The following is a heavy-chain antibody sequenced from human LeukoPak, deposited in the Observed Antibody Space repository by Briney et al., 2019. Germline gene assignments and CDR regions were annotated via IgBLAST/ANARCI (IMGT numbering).Heavy chain of an antibody. Sequence: SETLSLTCTVSGGSISSYYWSWIRQPPGKGLEWIGYIYYSGSTNYNPSLKSRVTISVDTSKNQFSLKLSSVTAADTAVYYCARHKGDYVACYFDYWGQGTLVTVSS. CDR2: IYYSGST. CDR1: GGSISSYY. J-gene: IGHJ4*02. V-gene: IGHV4-59*08. CDR3: ARHKGDYVACYFDY. D-gene: IGHD4-17*01.